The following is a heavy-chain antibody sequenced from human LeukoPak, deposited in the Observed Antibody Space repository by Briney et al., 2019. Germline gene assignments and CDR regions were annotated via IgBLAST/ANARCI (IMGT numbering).Heavy chain of an antibody. CDR2: MNPNSGFT. CDR1: GYAFTSLD. CDR3: ARVAGSADY. V-gene: IGHV1-8*01. J-gene: IGHJ4*02. D-gene: IGHD6-19*01. Sequence: GASVKVSCKASGYAFTSLDINWVQQATGQGLEWMGWMNPNSGFTGSAQKFQGRLTMTRDTSISTAYMELTSLTSEDTAMYYCARVAGSADYWGQGTLVTVSS.